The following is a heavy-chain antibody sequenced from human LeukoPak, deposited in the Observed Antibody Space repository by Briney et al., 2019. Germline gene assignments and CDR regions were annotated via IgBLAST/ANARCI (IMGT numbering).Heavy chain of an antibody. V-gene: IGHV4-39*01. CDR1: GGSISSSSYY. CDR3: ARGERYSSGWYGEYYFDY. Sequence: SETLSLTCTVSGGSISSSSYYWGWIRQPPGKGLQWIGTIYYRGSTYYNPSLKSRVTISVDTSKNQFSLKLSSVTAADTAVYYCARGERYSSGWYGEYYFDYWGQGTLVTVSS. D-gene: IGHD6-19*01. CDR2: IYYRGST. J-gene: IGHJ4*02.